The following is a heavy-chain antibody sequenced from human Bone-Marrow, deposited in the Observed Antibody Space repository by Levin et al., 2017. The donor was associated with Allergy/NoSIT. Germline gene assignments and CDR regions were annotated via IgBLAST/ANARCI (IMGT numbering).Heavy chain of an antibody. V-gene: IGHV1-8*01. CDR2: MNPNSGNT. Sequence: GGSLRLSCKASGSTFTSYDINWVRQATGQGLEWMGWMNPNSGNTGYAQKFQGRVTMTRNTSISTAYMELSSLRSEDTAVYYCAKAGQLELPDFDYWGQGTLVTVSS. CDR3: AKAGQLELPDFDY. CDR1: GSTFTSYD. D-gene: IGHD1-7*01. J-gene: IGHJ4*02.